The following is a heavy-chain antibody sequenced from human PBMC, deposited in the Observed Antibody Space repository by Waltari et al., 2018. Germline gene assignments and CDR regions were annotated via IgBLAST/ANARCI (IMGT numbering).Heavy chain of an antibody. CDR1: GFTFCNYA. V-gene: IGHV3-23*01. J-gene: IGHJ4*02. CDR3: AKKAHYYDSSATFDS. CDR2: ISGGGDKT. D-gene: IGHD3-22*01. Sequence: EVQLLESGGALVQPGGSVRLSFVASGFTFCNYAINWVRQAPGKGLEWVSVISGGGDKTYHADSVKGRFTSSRDNSKNTLYLQINSLTPEDTAVYYCAKKAHYYDSSATFDSWGQGTLVTVSS.